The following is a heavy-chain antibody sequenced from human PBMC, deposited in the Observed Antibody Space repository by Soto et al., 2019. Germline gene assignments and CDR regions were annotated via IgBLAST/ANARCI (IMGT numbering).Heavy chain of an antibody. J-gene: IGHJ6*02. V-gene: IGHV1-69*12. CDR2: IIPIFGTA. Sequence: QVQLVQSGAEVKKPGSSVKVSCKASGGTFSSYAISWVRQAPGQGLEWMGGIIPIFGTANYAQKFQGRVTXXAXEXTSTAYRELSSLRSEDTAVDYCARVHVEMAHPSGDVWGQGTTVTVSS. CDR1: GGTFSSYA. CDR3: ARVHVEMAHPSGDV. D-gene: IGHD6-25*01.